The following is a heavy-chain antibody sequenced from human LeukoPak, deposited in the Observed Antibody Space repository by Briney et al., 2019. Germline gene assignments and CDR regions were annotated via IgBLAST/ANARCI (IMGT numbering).Heavy chain of an antibody. J-gene: IGHJ4*02. V-gene: IGHV3-43*01. CDR3: AKGRTSGLTSLEH. D-gene: IGHD6-19*01. CDR2: IFWDGGGA. Sequence: GSLRLSCAASGFIFDDYTMYWVRQRPGEGLEWISVIFWDGGGASYADSVQGRFTISRDNRKNSLFLQMTSLRSEDTASYFCAKGRTSGLTSLEHWGQGTLVTVSS. CDR1: GFIFDDYT.